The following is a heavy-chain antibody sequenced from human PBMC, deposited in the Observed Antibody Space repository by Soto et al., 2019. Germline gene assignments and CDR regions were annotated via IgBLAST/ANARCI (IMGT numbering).Heavy chain of an antibody. V-gene: IGHV2-5*02. CDR2: IYWDDDK. CDR1: GFSLRTSGVG. CDR3: ARYRGSSSSDDAFDI. D-gene: IGHD6-6*01. Sequence: SGPTLVNPTQTLTLTCTFSGFSLRTSGVGVGWIRQPPGKALEWLALIYWDDDKLYSPSLKSRLTITKHASKNQVVLTMANMAPVDTATYYCARYRGSSSSDDAFDIWGQGTMVTVSS. J-gene: IGHJ3*02.